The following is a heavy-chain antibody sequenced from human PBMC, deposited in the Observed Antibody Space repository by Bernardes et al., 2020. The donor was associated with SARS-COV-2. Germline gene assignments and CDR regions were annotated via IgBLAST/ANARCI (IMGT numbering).Heavy chain of an antibody. J-gene: IGHJ2*01. D-gene: IGHD3-10*01. Sequence: SETLSLTCTVSGGSIGSYYWAWIRQPPGKGLEWIGYIYYSGSTTYNPSLKSRVTISVDRSQNQFSLNLSSVTPADTAVYYCARDLSHLVRRGFDLWGRGTLVTVSS. CDR1: GGSIGSYY. CDR3: ARDLSHLVRRGFDL. V-gene: IGHV4-59*01. CDR2: IYYSGST.